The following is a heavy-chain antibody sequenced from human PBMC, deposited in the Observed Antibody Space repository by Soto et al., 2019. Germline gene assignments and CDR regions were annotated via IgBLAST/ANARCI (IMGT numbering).Heavy chain of an antibody. V-gene: IGHV1-3*01. Sequence: QVQLVQSGAEVKKPGASVKVSCKASGYTFTSYAMHWVRQAPGQRLEWMGWINAGNGNTKYSQKFQGRVTITRDTSASTAYMELSSLRSEDTAVYYCARDVSPPRGGEPFDPWGQGTLVTVSS. D-gene: IGHD2-21*01. J-gene: IGHJ5*02. CDR2: INAGNGNT. CDR3: ARDVSPPRGGEPFDP. CDR1: GYTFTSYA.